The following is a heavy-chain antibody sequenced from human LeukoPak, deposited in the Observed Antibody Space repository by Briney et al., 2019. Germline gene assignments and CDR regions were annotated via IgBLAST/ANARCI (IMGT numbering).Heavy chain of an antibody. V-gene: IGHV3-23*01. CDR2: ISGSGGST. D-gene: IGHD4-17*01. J-gene: IGHJ4*02. CDR1: GFTFSSYA. Sequence: PGGSLRLSCAASGFTFSSYAMSWVRQAPGKGLEWVSAISGSGGSTYYADSVKGRFTISRDNSKNTLYLQMNSLRAGDTAVYYCANLKRADYGDQDVFDYWGQGTLVTVSS. CDR3: ANLKRADYGDQDVFDY.